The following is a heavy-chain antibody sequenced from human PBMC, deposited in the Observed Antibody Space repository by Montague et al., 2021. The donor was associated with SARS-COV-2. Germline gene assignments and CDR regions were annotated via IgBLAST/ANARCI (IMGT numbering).Heavy chain of an antibody. Sequence: SLRLSCAASGFTFSSYAMHWVRQAPGKGLEWVAVISYDGSNKYYADSVKGRFTISRDNSKNTLYLQMNSLRAEDTAVYYCASSYSGSYYSWFDPWGQGTLVTVSS. D-gene: IGHD1-26*01. CDR2: ISYDGSNK. V-gene: IGHV3-30*04. CDR1: GFTFSSYA. J-gene: IGHJ5*02. CDR3: ASSYSGSYYSWFDP.